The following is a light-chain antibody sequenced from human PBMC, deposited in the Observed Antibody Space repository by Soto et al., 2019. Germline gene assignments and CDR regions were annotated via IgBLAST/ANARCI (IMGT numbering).Light chain of an antibody. CDR2: GVS. CDR1: SSDVGAYKY. Sequence: QSALTQPASVSGSPGQSVTISCTGTSSDVGAYKYVSWYQKHPGKAPKLMIYGVSNRPSGVSNRFSGSKSGNTAFLTISVRQPEEEADYYCSCFTGPSTPDVFGTGTKVTVL. CDR3: SCFTGPSTPDV. V-gene: IGLV2-14*03. J-gene: IGLJ1*01.